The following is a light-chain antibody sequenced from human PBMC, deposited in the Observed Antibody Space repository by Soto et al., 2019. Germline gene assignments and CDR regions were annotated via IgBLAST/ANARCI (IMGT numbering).Light chain of an antibody. J-gene: IGKJ1*01. Sequence: EFVLTPSPGTLSLSPGARATLSCRASQSVSSNYLAWYQQKPGQAPRLLIHGATTRATGIPARFSGSGSGTEFTLTISSLQSEDFAVYYCQQYNNWPRTFGQGTKVDIK. CDR1: QSVSSN. CDR2: GAT. CDR3: QQYNNWPRT. V-gene: IGKV3-15*01.